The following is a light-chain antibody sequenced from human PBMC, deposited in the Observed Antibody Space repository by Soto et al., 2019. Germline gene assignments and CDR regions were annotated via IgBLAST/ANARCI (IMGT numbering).Light chain of an antibody. CDR2: GAS. CDR3: QQYNSYSWT. V-gene: IGKV3-20*01. J-gene: IGKJ1*01. Sequence: EIVLPQSPGTPSLSPGERATLSFRASQTVGTNYFAWYQQRPGQAPRLLMFGASNRATGIPDRFVGSGSGTEFTLTISSLQPDDFATYYCQQYNSYSWTFGQGTKVDIK. CDR1: QTVGTNY.